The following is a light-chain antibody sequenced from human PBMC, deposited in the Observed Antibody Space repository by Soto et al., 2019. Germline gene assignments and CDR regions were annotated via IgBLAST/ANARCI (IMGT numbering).Light chain of an antibody. CDR2: WAS. J-gene: IGKJ3*01. V-gene: IGKV4-1*01. CDR3: QQFFSVPFT. Sequence: DLVMTQLPDSLSVSLGERAAINCKSSQSVLYRSKSQNKNHLVLFQQKPGQPPKLLISWASTREPGVPDRFSGSGTETDFTLTISSLQAEDVAVYYCQQFFSVPFTFGPGTKVDLK. CDR1: QSVLYRSKSQNKNH.